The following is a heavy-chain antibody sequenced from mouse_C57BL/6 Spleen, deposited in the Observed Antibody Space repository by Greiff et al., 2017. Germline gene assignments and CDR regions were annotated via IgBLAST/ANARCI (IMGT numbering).Heavy chain of an antibody. D-gene: IGHD1-1*01. V-gene: IGHV5-9-1*02. CDR1: GFTFSSYA. CDR2: ISSGGDYI. J-gene: IGHJ4*01. CDR3: TRERDYGSSPLYAMDY. Sequence: EVQLVESGEGLVKPGGSLKLSCAASGFTFSSYAMSWVRQTPEKRLEWVAYISSGGDYIYYADTVKGRFTISRDNARNTLYLQMSSLKSEDTAMYYCTRERDYGSSPLYAMDYWGQGTSVTVSS.